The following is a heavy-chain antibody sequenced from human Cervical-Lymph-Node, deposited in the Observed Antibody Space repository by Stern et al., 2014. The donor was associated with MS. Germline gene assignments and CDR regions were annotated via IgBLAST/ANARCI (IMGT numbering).Heavy chain of an antibody. V-gene: IGHV5-51*01. J-gene: IGHJ3*02. CDR3: ASFSGSHSDAFDM. D-gene: IGHD1-26*01. CDR1: GYSFSSYW. CDR2: IDPGDSDT. Sequence: VQLVESGAEVKKAGESLKISCKGYGYSFSSYWIGWVGKMPGKGTEWMGIIDPGDSDTRYSQYFQGKGTISVDQSISTAYLQWSRLKASDIAMYFCASFSGSHSDAFDMWGQGTMVTVSS.